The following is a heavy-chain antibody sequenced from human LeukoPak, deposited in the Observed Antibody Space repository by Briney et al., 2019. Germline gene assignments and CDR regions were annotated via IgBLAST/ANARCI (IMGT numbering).Heavy chain of an antibody. Sequence: GGSLRLSCAASGFTFSYYSMNWVRQAPGKGLEWISYISSSSSGTTIHYADSVKGRFTISRDNAKNSLYLQMNSLRAEDTAVYHCVRDSFQWSGDYWGQGTLVTVSS. CDR1: GFTFSYYS. CDR2: ISSSSSGTTI. CDR3: VRDSFQWSGDY. J-gene: IGHJ4*02. V-gene: IGHV3-48*04. D-gene: IGHD3-3*01.